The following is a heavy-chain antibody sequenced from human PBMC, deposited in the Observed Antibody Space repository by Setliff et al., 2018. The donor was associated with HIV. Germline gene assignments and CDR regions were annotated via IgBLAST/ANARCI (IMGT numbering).Heavy chain of an antibody. CDR1: GYTLTRNP. J-gene: IGHJ6*02. CDR2: INVGNGNR. Sequence: ASVKVSCKASGYTLTRNPIHWVRQAPGQRLEWMGWINVGNGNRRYSHEFQGRVTIIRDTSASLAHMELSSLRSEDTAVYYCARGGERLEWLYGTITYGMDVWGQGTTVTVSS. CDR3: ARGGERLEWLYGTITYGMDV. D-gene: IGHD3-3*01. V-gene: IGHV1-3*01.